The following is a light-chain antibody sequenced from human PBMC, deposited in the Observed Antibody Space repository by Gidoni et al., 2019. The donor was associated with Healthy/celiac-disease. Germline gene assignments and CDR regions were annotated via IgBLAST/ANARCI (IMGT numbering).Light chain of an antibody. CDR1: QGISNY. Sequence: DIPMTQSPSSLSASLGDRVTITCRASQGISNYLACYQQKPGKIPNHLIYAAATLQSGVPPRFSGSGSGTDFTLTISSLQPEDVATYYCQKYNSAPLTFGGGTKVDIK. CDR2: AAA. J-gene: IGKJ4*01. CDR3: QKYNSAPLT. V-gene: IGKV1-27*01.